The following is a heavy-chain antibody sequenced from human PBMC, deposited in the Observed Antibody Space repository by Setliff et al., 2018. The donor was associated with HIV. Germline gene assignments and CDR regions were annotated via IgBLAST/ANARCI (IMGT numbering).Heavy chain of an antibody. V-gene: IGHV4-38-2*02. Sequence: NPSETLSLTCTVSGYPISSGYYWGWIRQPPGKGLEWIGSIYHSGSTNYNPSLKSRVTISVATSKNQFSLKLNSVTTADTAVYYCARSRTSSGYYGVTGYGMDVWGQGTTVTVSS. CDR3: ARSRTSSGYYGVTGYGMDV. CDR1: GYPISSGYY. J-gene: IGHJ6*02. D-gene: IGHD3-22*01. CDR2: IYHSGST.